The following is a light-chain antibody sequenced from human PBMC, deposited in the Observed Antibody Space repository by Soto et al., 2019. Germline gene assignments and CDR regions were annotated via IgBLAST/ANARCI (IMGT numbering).Light chain of an antibody. J-gene: IGKJ4*01. Sequence: DIQMTQSPSTLSASVGDRVTITCRASQSIRNWLAWYQQKPRKAPKFLIYKASFLESGVPSRFSGSGSGTEFTLTISSLQPDDFATYYCQQYNSHPLTFGGGTKVEI. V-gene: IGKV1-5*03. CDR2: KAS. CDR3: QQYNSHPLT. CDR1: QSIRNW.